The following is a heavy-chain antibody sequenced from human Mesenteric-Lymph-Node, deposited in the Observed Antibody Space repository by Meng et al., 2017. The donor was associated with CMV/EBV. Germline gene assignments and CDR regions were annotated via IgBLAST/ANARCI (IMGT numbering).Heavy chain of an antibody. V-gene: IGHV3-33*05. J-gene: IGHJ4*02. D-gene: IGHD3-22*01. Sequence: SGFTFISFGMHWVRQAPGKGLEWMEVITYDGSNKYYADSVKGRFTISRDNSKNTLSLQMNSLRAEDTAVYYCARGHYYDSSNYYYFDYWGQGTLVTVSS. CDR2: ITYDGSNK. CDR1: GFTFISFG. CDR3: ARGHYYDSSNYYYFDY.